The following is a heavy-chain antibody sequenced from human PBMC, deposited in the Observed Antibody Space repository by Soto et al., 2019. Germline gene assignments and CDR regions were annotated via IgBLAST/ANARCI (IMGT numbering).Heavy chain of an antibody. V-gene: IGHV3-23*01. J-gene: IGHJ3*02. CDR3: AKTANGWFSAFDI. CDR2: ISGSGGTT. Sequence: EVQLLESGGGLVQPGGSLRLSCAASGFTFSSYAMSWVRQAPGKGLEWVSAISGSGGTTYYADSVMGRFTFSRDNSKNTPYLRMKSLRAEYTAVYYCAKTANGWFSAFDIWGQGTMVTVSS. D-gene: IGHD6-19*01. CDR1: GFTFSSYA.